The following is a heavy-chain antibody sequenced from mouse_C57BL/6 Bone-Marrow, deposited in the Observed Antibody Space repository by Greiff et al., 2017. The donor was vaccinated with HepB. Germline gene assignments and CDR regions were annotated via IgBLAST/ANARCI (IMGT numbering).Heavy chain of an antibody. CDR3: TREVDSNYGRDYYALDF. J-gene: IGHJ4*01. D-gene: IGHD2-5*01. V-gene: IGHV5-9-1*02. Sequence: EVKVVESGEGLVKPGGSLKLSCAASGFTFSSYAMSWVRQTPEKRLEWVAYISSGGDYIYYADTVKGRFTISRDNARNTLYLQMSSLKSEDTAMYYCTREVDSNYGRDYYALDFWDQGTSATVSS. CDR1: GFTFSSYA. CDR2: ISSGGDYI.